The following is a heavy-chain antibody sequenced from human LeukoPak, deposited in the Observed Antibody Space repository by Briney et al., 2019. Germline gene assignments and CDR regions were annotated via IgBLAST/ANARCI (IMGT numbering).Heavy chain of an antibody. CDR1: GGSISSYY. J-gene: IGHJ3*02. Sequence: PSETLSLTCTVSGGSISSYYWSWIRQPPGKGLEWIGYIYYSGSTNYNPSLKSRVTISVDTSKNQFSPKLSSVTAADTAVYYCARDRDYDFWSGSRDAFDIWGQGTMVTVSS. D-gene: IGHD3-3*01. CDR3: ARDRDYDFWSGSRDAFDI. CDR2: IYYSGST. V-gene: IGHV4-59*01.